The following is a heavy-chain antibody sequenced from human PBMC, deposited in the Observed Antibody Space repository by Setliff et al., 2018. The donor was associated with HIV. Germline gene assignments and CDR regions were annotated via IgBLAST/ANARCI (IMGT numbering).Heavy chain of an antibody. J-gene: IGHJ4*02. D-gene: IGHD4-17*01. CDR3: ARFDVTPMTTRDY. Sequence: SETLSLTCTVSGGSISSYYWSVFRQPPGKGLEWIGEIHHTGHINYNPSFKSRVTMSLDMSTNQFSLKMASMTAADSAVYYCARFDVTPMTTRDYWGQGTQVTVSS. CDR2: IHHTGHI. CDR1: GGSISSYY. V-gene: IGHV4-59*04.